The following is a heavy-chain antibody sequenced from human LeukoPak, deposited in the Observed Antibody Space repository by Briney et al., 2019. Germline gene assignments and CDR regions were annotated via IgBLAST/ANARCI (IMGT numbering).Heavy chain of an antibody. CDR1: GGSVSSNIYY. D-gene: IGHD3-22*01. V-gene: IGHV4-61*01. J-gene: IGHJ4*02. Sequence: SETLSLTCTVSGGSVSSNIYYWNWIRQPPGKGLEWIGYIYYSGSTNYNPSLKSRVTISVDTSKNQFSLKLPSLTAADTAVYYCAREDSSGYLGYWGQGTLVTVSS. CDR3: AREDSSGYLGY. CDR2: IYYSGST.